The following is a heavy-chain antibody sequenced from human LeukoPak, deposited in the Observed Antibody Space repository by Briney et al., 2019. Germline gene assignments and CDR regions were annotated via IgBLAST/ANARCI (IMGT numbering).Heavy chain of an antibody. Sequence: GGSLRLSCAASGFTFSSYSMNWVRQAPGKGLEWVSYISSSSSTIYYADSVKGRFTISRDNAKNSLYLQTNSLRDEDTAVYYCARGDWFDPWGQGTLVTVSS. CDR3: ARGDWFDP. V-gene: IGHV3-48*02. J-gene: IGHJ5*02. CDR2: ISSSSSTI. CDR1: GFTFSSYS.